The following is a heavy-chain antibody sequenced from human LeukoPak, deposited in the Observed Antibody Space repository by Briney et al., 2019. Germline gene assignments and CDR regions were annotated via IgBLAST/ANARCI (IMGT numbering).Heavy chain of an antibody. D-gene: IGHD4-17*01. Sequence: GGSLRLSCAASGLTGSHNYVSWVRQAPGKGLEWVSAIHTSGDTCYADSVKGRFSISRDTSKNTLYLQINSLRVEDTAVYYCIVFGDSNHWGQGTLVTVSS. CDR2: IHTSGDT. CDR1: GLTGSHNY. CDR3: IVFGDSNH. J-gene: IGHJ5*02. V-gene: IGHV3-53*01.